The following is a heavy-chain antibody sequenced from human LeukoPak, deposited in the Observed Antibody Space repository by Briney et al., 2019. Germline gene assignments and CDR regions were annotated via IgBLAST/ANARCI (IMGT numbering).Heavy chain of an antibody. CDR2: ISYDGSNK. CDR1: GFTFSSYA. Sequence: GGSLRLPCAASGFTFSSYAMHWVRQAPGKGLEWVAVISYDGSNKYYADSVKGRFTISGDNSKNTLYLQMNSLRAEDTAVYYCARGGRGDSYVIDAFDIWGQGTMVTVSS. J-gene: IGHJ3*02. D-gene: IGHD5-18*01. V-gene: IGHV3-30-3*01. CDR3: ARGGRGDSYVIDAFDI.